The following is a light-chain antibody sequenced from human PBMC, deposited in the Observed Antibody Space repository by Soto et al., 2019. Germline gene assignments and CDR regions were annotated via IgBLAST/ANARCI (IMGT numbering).Light chain of an antibody. Sequence: EIVLTQSPATLSLSPGERATLSCRASQSVSSYLAWYQQKPGQAPRLLIYDASNRATGIPARFSGSGSGTDFTLAISSLEHEHFAVYYCQQRSNWPPFTFGPGTKVDIK. CDR1: QSVSSY. J-gene: IGKJ3*01. CDR2: DAS. V-gene: IGKV3-11*01. CDR3: QQRSNWPPFT.